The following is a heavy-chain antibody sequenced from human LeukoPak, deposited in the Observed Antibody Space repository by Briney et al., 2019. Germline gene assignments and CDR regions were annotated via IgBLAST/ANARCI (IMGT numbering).Heavy chain of an antibody. Sequence: GGSLRLSCAASGFTFSSYSMNWVRQAPGKGLEWVSFISSSGTTIYYADFVKGRFTISRDNAKNSLYLQMNSLRDEDTAVYYCGGMDVWGQGTTVTVSS. CDR1: GFTFSSYS. J-gene: IGHJ6*02. V-gene: IGHV3-48*02. CDR3: GGMDV. CDR2: ISSSGTTI.